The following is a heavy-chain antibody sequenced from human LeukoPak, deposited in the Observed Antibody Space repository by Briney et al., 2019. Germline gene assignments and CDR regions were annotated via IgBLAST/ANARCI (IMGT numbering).Heavy chain of an antibody. D-gene: IGHD2-21*02. CDR2: IIPILGIA. Sequence: SVKVSCKASGGTFSSYAISWVRQAPGQGLEWMGRIIPILGIANYAQKFQGRVTITADKSTSTAYMELSSLRSEDTAVYYCATDHVSVVVTAIPRAFDIWGQGTMVTVSS. J-gene: IGHJ3*02. CDR1: GGTFSSYA. CDR3: ATDHVSVVVTAIPRAFDI. V-gene: IGHV1-69*04.